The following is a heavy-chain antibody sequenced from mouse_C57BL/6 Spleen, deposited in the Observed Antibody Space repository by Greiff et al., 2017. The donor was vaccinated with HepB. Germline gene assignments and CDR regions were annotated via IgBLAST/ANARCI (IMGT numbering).Heavy chain of an antibody. D-gene: IGHD2-3*01. CDR1: GYTFTSYG. CDR3: AREDDGTGYFDV. Sequence: VKLMESGAELARPGASVKLSCKASGYTFTSYGISWVKQRTGQGLEWIGEIYPRSGNTYYNEKFKGKAPLTADKSSSTAYMELRSLTSEDSAVYFCAREDDGTGYFDVWGTGTTVTVSS. J-gene: IGHJ1*03. V-gene: IGHV1-81*01. CDR2: IYPRSGNT.